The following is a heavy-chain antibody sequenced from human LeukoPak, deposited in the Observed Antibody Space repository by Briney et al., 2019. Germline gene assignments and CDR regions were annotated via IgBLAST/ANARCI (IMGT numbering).Heavy chain of an antibody. CDR3: ARALSWELLTGFGY. CDR2: ISSNGGST. J-gene: IGHJ4*02. V-gene: IGHV3-64*01. CDR1: GFTFSSYA. D-gene: IGHD1-26*01. Sequence: TGGSLRLSCAASGFTFSSYAMHWVRQAPGKGLEYVSAISSNGGSTYYANSVKGRFTISRDNSKNTLYLQMNSLRAEDTAVYYCARALSWELLTGFGYWGQGTLVTVSS.